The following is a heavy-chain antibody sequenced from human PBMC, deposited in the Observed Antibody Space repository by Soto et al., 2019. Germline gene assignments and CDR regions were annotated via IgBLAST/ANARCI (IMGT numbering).Heavy chain of an antibody. J-gene: IGHJ4*02. CDR3: AREYYYGSGPCY. CDR2: INPSGGYT. CDR1: GYTFTSYY. Sequence: ASVKVSCKASGYTFTSYYMNWVRQAPGQGLEWLGRINPSGGYTTYAQRLLGRVTMTTDTSTSTAHMELRSLRSDDTAVYYCAREYYYGSGPCYWGQGTLVTVSS. V-gene: IGHV1-46*01. D-gene: IGHD3-10*01.